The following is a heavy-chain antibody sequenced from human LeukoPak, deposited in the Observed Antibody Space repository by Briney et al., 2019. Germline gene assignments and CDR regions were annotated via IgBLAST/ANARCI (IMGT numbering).Heavy chain of an antibody. CDR3: AKDKTRSGRSFFDY. Sequence: GRSLRLSCAASGFTFSSYGMHWVRQASGKGLEWVAVISYDTRNKYYADSVKGRFSISRDNSKNTLFLQMNNLRAEDTAVYYCAKDKTRSGRSFFDYWGQGTLVTVSS. CDR2: ISYDTRNK. V-gene: IGHV3-30*18. J-gene: IGHJ4*02. CDR1: GFTFSSYG. D-gene: IGHD2-15*01.